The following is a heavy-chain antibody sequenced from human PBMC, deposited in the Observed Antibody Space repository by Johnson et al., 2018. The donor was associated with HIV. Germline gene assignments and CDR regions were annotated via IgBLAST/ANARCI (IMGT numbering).Heavy chain of an antibody. CDR3: ARDGVYSSPWDALDI. Sequence: VQLVESGGGVVQPGKSLTLSCVGSGLSFSNFGIHWVRQAPGKGLEWVANINEDGSEEYYVESGAGRLTISRDNAKNSLYLQIDNLTAEDTAVYYCARDGVYSSPWDALDIWGHGTMVTVSS. J-gene: IGHJ3*02. CDR1: GLSFSNFG. CDR2: INEDGSEE. V-gene: IGHV3-7*03. D-gene: IGHD6-13*01.